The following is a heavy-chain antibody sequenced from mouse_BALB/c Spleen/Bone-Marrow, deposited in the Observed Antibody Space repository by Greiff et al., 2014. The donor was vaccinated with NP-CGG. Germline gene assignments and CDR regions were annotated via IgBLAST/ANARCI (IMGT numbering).Heavy chain of an antibody. CDR1: GYTLTDYA. Sequence: VKLVESGPELVRPGVSMKISCKGSGYTLTDYAMHWVKQSHAKSLEWIGVISTYSGNTNYNQKFKGKATMTVDKSSSTAYLELARLTSEDSAIYYCASPIYYGNYEGFAYRGQGPLVTVSA. CDR3: ASPIYYGNYEGFAY. CDR2: ISTYSGNT. V-gene: IGHV1-67*01. J-gene: IGHJ3*01. D-gene: IGHD2-1*01.